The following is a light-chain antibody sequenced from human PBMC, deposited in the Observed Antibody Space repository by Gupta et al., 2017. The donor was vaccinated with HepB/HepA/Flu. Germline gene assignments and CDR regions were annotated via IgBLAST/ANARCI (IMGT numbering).Light chain of an antibody. J-gene: IGKJ4*01. Sequence: DIQMTQSPSSLSASVGDRVTITCRASQSISTYLNWYQQRPGKAPKLLIYGTSILQSGVPSRFSGRGSGTDFTLTISSLQPEDFATYYCQQSYSTLFTFGGGTKLEIK. CDR1: QSISTY. CDR3: QQSYSTLFT. CDR2: GTS. V-gene: IGKV1-39*01.